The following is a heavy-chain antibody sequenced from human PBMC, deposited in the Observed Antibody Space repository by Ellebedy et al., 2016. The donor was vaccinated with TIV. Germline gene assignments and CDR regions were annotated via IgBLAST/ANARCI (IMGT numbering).Heavy chain of an antibody. V-gene: IGHV4/OR15-8*01. D-gene: IGHD3-10*01. CDR3: ARVKMVRGDLLDYYYMDV. J-gene: IGHJ6*03. CDR2: TYHSGTA. Sequence: MPSETLSLTCIVSGASISHDDFWSWVRQPPGRGLQWIGETYHSGTADYNPSLQGRISISVDKSKSHLSLKLKSVTAADTAVYYCARVKMVRGDLLDYYYMDVWGNGTTVTVSS. CDR1: GASISHDDF.